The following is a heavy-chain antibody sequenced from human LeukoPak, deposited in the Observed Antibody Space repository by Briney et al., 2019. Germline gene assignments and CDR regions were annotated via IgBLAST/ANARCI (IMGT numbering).Heavy chain of an antibody. J-gene: IGHJ3*02. V-gene: IGHV4-38-2*02. Sequence: SETLSLTCTVSGYSISSGYYWGWIRQPPGKGLEWIGSIYHSGSTYYNPSLKSRVTISVDTSKNQFSLKLSSVTAADTAVYYCARDPVGATLSDAFDIWGQGTMVTVSS. CDR3: ARDPVGATLSDAFDI. CDR2: IYHSGST. CDR1: GYSISSGYY. D-gene: IGHD1-26*01.